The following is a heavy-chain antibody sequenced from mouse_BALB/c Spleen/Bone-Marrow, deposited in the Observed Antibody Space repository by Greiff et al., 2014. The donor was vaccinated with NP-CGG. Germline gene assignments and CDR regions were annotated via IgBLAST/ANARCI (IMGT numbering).Heavy chain of an antibody. CDR1: GYTFTSYW. J-gene: IGHJ4*01. D-gene: IGHD1-1*01. V-gene: IGHV1-5*01. CDR2: IYPGNSDT. CDR3: TRYPYYYGSRNYYAMDY. Sequence: VQLQQSGTVLARPGASVKMSCKASGYTFTSYWMHWVKQGPGQGLEWIGAIYPGNSDTNYNKKFKGKSKLTAVTSTSTAYMELSSLTKEDSAVYYCTRYPYYYGSRNYYAMDYWGQGTSVTVSS.